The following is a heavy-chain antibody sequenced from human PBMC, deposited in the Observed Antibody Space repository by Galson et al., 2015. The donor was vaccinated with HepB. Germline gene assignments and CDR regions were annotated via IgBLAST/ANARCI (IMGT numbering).Heavy chain of an antibody. V-gene: IGHV3-30*18. CDR3: AKDWALGVVEPYYGMDV. CDR2: ISYDGNYD. CDR1: AFTFSSYG. D-gene: IGHD2-2*01. J-gene: IGHJ6*02. Sequence: SLRLSCAASAFTFSSYGMRWVRQAPGKGLEWVAVISYDGNYDYYADSVKGRFTISRDNSKNTLYLQMNSLRPEDSAVYYCAKDWALGVVEPYYGMDVCGQGTTVSISS.